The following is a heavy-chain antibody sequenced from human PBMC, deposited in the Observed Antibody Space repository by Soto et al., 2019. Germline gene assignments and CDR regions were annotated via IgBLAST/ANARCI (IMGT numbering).Heavy chain of an antibody. CDR3: ARGIVGATYFDY. Sequence: SETLSLTCAVSGGSISSGSYSWSWIRQPPGKGLEWIGYIYHSGSTYYNPSLKSRVTISVDRSKNQFSLKLSSVTAADTAVYYCARGIVGATYFDYWGQGTLVTVSS. J-gene: IGHJ4*02. CDR2: IYHSGST. D-gene: IGHD1-26*01. V-gene: IGHV4-30-2*01. CDR1: GGSISSGSYS.